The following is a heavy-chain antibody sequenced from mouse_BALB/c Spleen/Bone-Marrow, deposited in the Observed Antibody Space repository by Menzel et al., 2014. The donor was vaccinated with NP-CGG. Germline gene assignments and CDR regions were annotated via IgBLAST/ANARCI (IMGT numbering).Heavy chain of an antibody. CDR1: GFDFSRYW. D-gene: IGHD1-2*01. CDR2: INPDSSTI. Sequence: EVKLVESGGGLVQPGGSLQLSCAASGFDFSRYWMSWVRQAPGNGLEWIGEINPDSSTINYTPSLKDKFIISRDNAKNTLYLQMSKVRSEDTAIYYCARMRYCGYVAYWGQGTLLTVSS. CDR3: ARMRYCGYVAY. V-gene: IGHV4-1*02. J-gene: IGHJ3*01.